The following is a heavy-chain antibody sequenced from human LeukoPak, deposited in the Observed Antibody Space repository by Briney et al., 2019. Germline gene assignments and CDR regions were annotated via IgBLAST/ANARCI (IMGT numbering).Heavy chain of an antibody. V-gene: IGHV3-48*03. CDR3: ARGKLELRGYYFDY. J-gene: IGHJ4*02. CDR2: TSSSGSTI. CDR1: GLTFSSYE. D-gene: IGHD1-7*01. Sequence: GRSLRPSCAASGLTFSSYEMNWVSQAPGKGLGSVSYTSSSGSTIYYADSVKGRFTISRDNAKNSLYLQMNSLRAEDTAVYYCARGKLELRGYYFDYWGQGTLVTVSS.